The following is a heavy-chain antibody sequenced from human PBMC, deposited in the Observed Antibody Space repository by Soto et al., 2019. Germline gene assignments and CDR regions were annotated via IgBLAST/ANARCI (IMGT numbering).Heavy chain of an antibody. D-gene: IGHD3-10*01. CDR1: GYTFTSYY. V-gene: IGHV1-46*01. J-gene: IGHJ4*02. CDR2: INPSGGST. Sequence: GSSVKVSCKASGYTFTSYYMHWVRQAPGRGLEWMGIINPSGGSTSYAQKFQGRVTMTRDTSTSTVYMELSSLRSEDTAVYYCARRRSRFGELLETIDFDYWGQGTLVTVSS. CDR3: ARRRSRFGELLETIDFDY.